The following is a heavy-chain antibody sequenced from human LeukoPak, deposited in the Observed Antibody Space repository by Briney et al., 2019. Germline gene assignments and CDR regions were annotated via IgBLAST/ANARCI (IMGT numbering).Heavy chain of an antibody. CDR1: GYTFTSYG. J-gene: IGHJ4*02. Sequence: ASVKVSCKASGYTFTSYGISWVRQAPGQGLEWMGWISAYNGNTNYAQKLQGRVTMTTDTSTSTAYMELRSLRSDDTAVYYCARYATYCSSTSCLHFDYWGQGTLVTVSS. CDR2: ISAYNGNT. V-gene: IGHV1-18*01. D-gene: IGHD2-2*01. CDR3: ARYATYCSSTSCLHFDY.